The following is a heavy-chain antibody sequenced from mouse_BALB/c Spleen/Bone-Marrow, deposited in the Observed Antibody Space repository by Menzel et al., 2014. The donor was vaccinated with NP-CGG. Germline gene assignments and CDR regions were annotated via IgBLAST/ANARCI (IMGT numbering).Heavy chain of an antibody. CDR3: TRRDRYDYYGVDY. CDR2: IYPSDSYS. V-gene: IGHV1-69*02. J-gene: IGHJ4*01. Sequence: QVQLQQSGAELVRPGASVKVSCKASGYTFTNYWINWVRQRPGQGLEWIGNIYPSDSYSNYNPKFKDKATLTVDKSSSTAYMQLSSPTSEDSAVYYCTRRDRYDYYGVDYWGQGTSVTVSS. CDR1: GYTFTNYW. D-gene: IGHD2-14*01.